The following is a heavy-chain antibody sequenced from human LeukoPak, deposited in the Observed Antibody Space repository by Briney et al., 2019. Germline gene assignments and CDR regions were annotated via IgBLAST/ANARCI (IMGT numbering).Heavy chain of an antibody. CDR2: IKQDGSEK. Sequence: GGSLRLSCAAGGFAFSGYWMSWGRQAPGRGLEWVANIKQDGSEKYYVDSVTGRFTISRDNAKNSLYLQMNRLRAEDTAVYYCARLRARPMDVWGKGTTVPVSS. CDR3: ARLRARPMDV. V-gene: IGHV3-7*01. J-gene: IGHJ6*03. CDR1: GFAFSGYW.